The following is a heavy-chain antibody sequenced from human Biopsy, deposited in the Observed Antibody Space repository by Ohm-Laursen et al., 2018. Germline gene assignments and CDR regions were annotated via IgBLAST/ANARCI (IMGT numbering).Heavy chain of an antibody. D-gene: IGHD3-10*01. V-gene: IGHV4-4*07. CDR2: LFTSGTT. J-gene: IGHJ4*02. Sequence: PSETLSLTCTVSGGSINSYYWSWMRQPAGKGLEWIGRLFTSGTTNYSPSLNNRVTMSVDTSKNQFPLRLTSVTAADTAVYYCVRGGSGSFPFDYWGPGTLVTVSS. CDR1: GGSINSYY. CDR3: VRGGSGSFPFDY.